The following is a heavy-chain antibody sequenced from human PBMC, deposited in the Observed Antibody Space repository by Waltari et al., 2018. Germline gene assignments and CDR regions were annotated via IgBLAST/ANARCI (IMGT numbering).Heavy chain of an antibody. V-gene: IGHV3-74*03. CDR2: IESDESRT. CDR3: VRDEPGDGLDY. D-gene: IGHD7-27*01. CDR1: GFTFRRYW. Sequence: EVQLVESGGALVQPGGSLRLSCATSGFTFRRYWMHWVRQAQGKGLMWVSHIESDESRTTYADSVKGRFTISRDNAKNTVYLQMNNLRDEDTAVYYCVRDEPGDGLDYWGQGTLVTVSS. J-gene: IGHJ4*02.